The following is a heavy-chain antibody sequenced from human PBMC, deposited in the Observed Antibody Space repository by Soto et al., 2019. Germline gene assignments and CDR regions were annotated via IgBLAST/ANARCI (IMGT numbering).Heavy chain of an antibody. V-gene: IGHV3-53*01. D-gene: IGHD6-25*01. Sequence: PGGSLRLSCAASGFTVSSNYMSWVRQAPGKGLEWVSVIYSGGSTYYADSVKGRFTISRDNSKNTLYLQMNSLRAEDTAVYHCAREGSVPYYYYGMDVWGQGTTVTVS. CDR1: GFTVSSNY. CDR3: AREGSVPYYYYGMDV. CDR2: IYSGGST. J-gene: IGHJ6*02.